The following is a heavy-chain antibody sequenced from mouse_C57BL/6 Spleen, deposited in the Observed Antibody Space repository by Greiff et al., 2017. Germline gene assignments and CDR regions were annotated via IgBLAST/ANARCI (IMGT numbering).Heavy chain of an antibody. Sequence: LVESGPELVKPGASVKLSCKASGYTFTSYDINWVKQRPGQGLEWIGWIYPRDGSTKYNEKFKGKATLTVDTSSSTAYMELHSLTSEDSAVYFCARDYYGSSYGSYWYFDVWGTGTTVTVSS. V-gene: IGHV1-85*01. J-gene: IGHJ1*03. CDR1: GYTFTSYD. CDR3: ARDYYGSSYGSYWYFDV. D-gene: IGHD1-1*01. CDR2: IYPRDGST.